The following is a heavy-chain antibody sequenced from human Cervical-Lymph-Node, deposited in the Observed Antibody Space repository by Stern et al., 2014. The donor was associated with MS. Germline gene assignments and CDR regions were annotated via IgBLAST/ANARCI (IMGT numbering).Heavy chain of an antibody. CDR3: ARDKMVYATHYYFYGMDV. CDR2: ISAYNGNT. CDR1: GYTFTSYG. Sequence: QVQLVQSGDEVKKPGASVKVSCKASGYTFTSYGISWVRQAPGQGLEWMGWISAYNGNTNYAQNLQGRVTMTTDTSTSTAYMEMRSLRSDDTAVYYCARDKMVYATHYYFYGMDVWGQGTTVTVSS. J-gene: IGHJ6*02. V-gene: IGHV1-18*01. D-gene: IGHD2-8*01.